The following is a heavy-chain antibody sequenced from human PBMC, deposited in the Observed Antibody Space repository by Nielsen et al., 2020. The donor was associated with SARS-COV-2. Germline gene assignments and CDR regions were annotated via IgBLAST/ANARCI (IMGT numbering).Heavy chain of an antibody. CDR3: VRDAGWGAMDV. CDR2: VNLDATGK. D-gene: IGHD3-16*01. J-gene: IGHJ6*02. CDR1: GFTFRDFW. Sequence: GGSLRLSCAASGFTFRDFWMSWVRQAPGKGLEWVAMVNLDATGKYNLDSVKGRFSISRDNARNSLFLQLNSLRADDTAFYYCVRDAGWGAMDVWGPGTTVTVSS. V-gene: IGHV3-7*05.